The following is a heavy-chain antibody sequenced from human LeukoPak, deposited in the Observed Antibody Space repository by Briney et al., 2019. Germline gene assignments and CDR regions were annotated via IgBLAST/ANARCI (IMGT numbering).Heavy chain of an antibody. Sequence: GGSLRLSCAASGFTFSRYSMNWVRQAPGKGLEWVSSISISSSYIYYADSVKGRFTMSRDNAKNSLYLQMNSLRAVDTAVYYCARRAGGLARNNWFDPWGQGTLVTVSS. CDR2: ISISSSYI. CDR1: GFTFSRYS. D-gene: IGHD3-16*01. CDR3: ARRAGGLARNNWFDP. J-gene: IGHJ5*02. V-gene: IGHV3-21*01.